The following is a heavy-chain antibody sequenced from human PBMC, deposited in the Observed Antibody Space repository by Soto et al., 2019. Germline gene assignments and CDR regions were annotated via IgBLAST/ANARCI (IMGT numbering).Heavy chain of an antibody. D-gene: IGHD6-13*01. V-gene: IGHV3-7*01. CDR2: IKQDGSEK. J-gene: IGHJ4*02. CDR3: ARDLEQQLVLDY. CDR1: GFTFSSYW. Sequence: GGSLRLSCASSGFTFSSYWMSWVRQAPGKGLEWVAYIKQDGSEKYYVDSVKGRFTISRDNAKNSLYLQMNSLRAEDTAVYYCARDLEQQLVLDYWGQGTLVTVSS.